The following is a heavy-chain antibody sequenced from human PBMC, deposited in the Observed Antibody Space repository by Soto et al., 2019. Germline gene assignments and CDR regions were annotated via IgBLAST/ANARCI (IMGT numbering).Heavy chain of an antibody. D-gene: IGHD5-18*01. CDR2: IYYSGRT. J-gene: IGHJ3*02. CDR1: GDSLFGGDYY. CDR3: ARDVDSTILKPNDAFGI. Sequence: SETLSLPCTLCGDSLFGGDYYWSWIRHAPGKGRQWVGSIYYSGRTYCNTALESRITMTMDTTQNQFTLKLSSVTAADSAVYFFARDVDSTILKPNDAFGIWGQGSMVTVSS. V-gene: IGHV4-30-4*01.